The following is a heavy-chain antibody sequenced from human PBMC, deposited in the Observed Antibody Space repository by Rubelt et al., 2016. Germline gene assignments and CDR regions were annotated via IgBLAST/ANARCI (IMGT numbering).Heavy chain of an antibody. CDR3: ARRYDSSGYYSLLYGMDV. CDR1: GGSFSGYY. V-gene: IGHV4-34*01. J-gene: IGHJ6*02. CDR2: INHSGST. D-gene: IGHD3-22*01. Sequence: QVQLQQWGAGLLKPSETLSLTCAVYGGSFSGYYWSWIRQPPGKGLEWIGEINHSGSTNYNPSLKSRVTISVDTSKNKFSLKLSSVTAADTAVYYCARRYDSSGYYSLLYGMDVWGQGTTVTVSS.